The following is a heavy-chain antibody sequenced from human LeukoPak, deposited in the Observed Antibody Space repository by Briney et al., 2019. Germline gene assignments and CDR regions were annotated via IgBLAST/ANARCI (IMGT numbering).Heavy chain of an antibody. CDR2: IYPGDSDT. CDR1: GYSFTSYW. D-gene: IGHD3-3*01. V-gene: IGHV5-51*01. Sequence: GESLKISCKGSGYSFTSYWIGWVRQMPGKGLEWMGIIYPGDSDTRYSPSFQGQVTISADKSISTAYLQWSSLKASDTAMYYCARGGGSYYDFWSGYQAWFDPWGRGTLVTVSS. CDR3: ARGGGSYYDFWSGYQAWFDP. J-gene: IGHJ5*02.